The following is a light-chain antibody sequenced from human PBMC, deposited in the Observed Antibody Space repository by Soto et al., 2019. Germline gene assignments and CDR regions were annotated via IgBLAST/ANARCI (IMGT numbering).Light chain of an antibody. CDR3: QQYGSLPIT. CDR1: QDIGNF. CDR2: DAS. Sequence: IQLPLASSSLYASIGDRVTISYQASQDIGNFLNWYQQKPGKAPYLIIYDASNLDTGVSSRFSGRGSGRQCSITITSLQPDDVATYFCQQYGSLPITFGQGTRLEIK. V-gene: IGKV1-33*01. J-gene: IGKJ5*01.